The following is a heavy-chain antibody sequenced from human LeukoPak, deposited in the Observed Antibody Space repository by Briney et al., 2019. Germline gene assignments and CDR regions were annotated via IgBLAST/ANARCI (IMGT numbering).Heavy chain of an antibody. D-gene: IGHD2-15*01. CDR3: VRLLWVLLAPYFDH. CDR2: IYHSGSI. CDR1: SDSTSTYY. J-gene: IGHJ4*02. V-gene: IGHV4-59*01. Sequence: SETLSLTCSVSSDSTSTYYWSWIRQSPGKGLEWIGHIYHSGSIDYNPSFKSRVTVSIDMSKKEFSLKLTSVTVADTALYYCVRLLWVLLAPYFDHWGQGAFVIVSS.